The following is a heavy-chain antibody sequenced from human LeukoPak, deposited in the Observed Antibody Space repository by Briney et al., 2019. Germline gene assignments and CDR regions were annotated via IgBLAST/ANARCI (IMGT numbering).Heavy chain of an antibody. J-gene: IGHJ6*02. CDR1: GFTFSNYE. CDR2: IGGSGVTK. Sequence: GGSLRLSCAASGFTFSNYEMNWVRQAPGKGPERISYIGGSGVTKRYADSVKGRFSISRDNAKNSLDLQMNSLRAEDTGVYYCARADYYGSPGHFGMDVWGRGTTVTVSS. CDR3: ARADYYGSPGHFGMDV. V-gene: IGHV3-48*03. D-gene: IGHD3-10*01.